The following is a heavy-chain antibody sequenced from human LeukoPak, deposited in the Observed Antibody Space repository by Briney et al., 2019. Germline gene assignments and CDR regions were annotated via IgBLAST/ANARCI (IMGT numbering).Heavy chain of an antibody. CDR1: GYTFTSYD. CDR2: MNPNSGNT. V-gene: IGHV1-8*01. CDR3: ARAPRVAARPGAGYYYYMDV. J-gene: IGHJ6*03. D-gene: IGHD6-6*01. Sequence: ASVKVSCKASGYTFTSYDINWVRQATGQGLEWMGWMNPNSGNTGYAQKFQGRVTMIRNTSISTAYMELSSLRSEDTAVYYCARAPRVAARPGAGYYYYMDVWGKGTTVTVSS.